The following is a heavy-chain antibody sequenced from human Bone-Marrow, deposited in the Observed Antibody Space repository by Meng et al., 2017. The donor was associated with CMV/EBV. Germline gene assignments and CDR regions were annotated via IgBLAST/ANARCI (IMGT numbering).Heavy chain of an antibody. V-gene: IGHV3-15*01. Sequence: GGSLRLSCAASGFTFSNAWMSWVRQAPGKGLEWVGRIKSKTDGGTTDYAAPVKGRFTISRDDSKNTLYLQMNSLKTEDTAVYYCARYGYSSSSADYYYGMDVWGQGTTVTVSS. D-gene: IGHD6-6*01. J-gene: IGHJ6*01. CDR2: IKSKTDGGTT. CDR3: ARYGYSSSSADYYYGMDV. CDR1: GFTFSNAW.